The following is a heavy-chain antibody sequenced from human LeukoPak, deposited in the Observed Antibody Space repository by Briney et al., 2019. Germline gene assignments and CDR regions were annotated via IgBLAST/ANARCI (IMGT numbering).Heavy chain of an antibody. Sequence: PSQTLSLTCTVSGVSISSGDYYWSWIRQPPGKGLEWIGYIYYSGSTYYNPSLKSRVTISVDTSKNQFSLKLSSVTAADTAVYYCARAPDTAMVPSWIDYWGQGTLVTVSS. CDR3: ARAPDTAMVPSWIDY. V-gene: IGHV4-30-4*01. CDR1: GVSISSGDYY. D-gene: IGHD5-18*01. CDR2: IYYSGST. J-gene: IGHJ4*02.